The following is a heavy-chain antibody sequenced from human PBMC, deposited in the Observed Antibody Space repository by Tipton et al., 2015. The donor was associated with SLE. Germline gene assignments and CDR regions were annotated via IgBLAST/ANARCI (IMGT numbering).Heavy chain of an antibody. Sequence: TLSLTCTVSGGSISSYYWSWIRQPPGKGLEWIGYIYYSGNTNYNPSLKSRVTISVDTSRNQFSLKLSSVTAADTAVYYCARHSSKAAPFDIWGQGTMVTVSS. V-gene: IGHV4-59*08. CDR2: IYYSGNT. CDR1: GGSISSYY. J-gene: IGHJ3*02. CDR3: ARHSSKAAPFDI.